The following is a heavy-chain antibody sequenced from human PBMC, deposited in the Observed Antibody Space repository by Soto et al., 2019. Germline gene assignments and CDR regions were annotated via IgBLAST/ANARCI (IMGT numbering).Heavy chain of an antibody. CDR3: ARTRPGGVIAT. CDR2: IYYSGST. CDR1: GGSISSGGYY. Sequence: SETLSLTCTVSGGSISSGGYYWSWIRQHPGKGLEWIGYIYYSGSTYYNPSLKSRVTISVDTSKNQFSLKVTSVTAADTAVYYCARTRPGGVIATWGQGTPVTVSS. D-gene: IGHD3-16*02. J-gene: IGHJ4*02. V-gene: IGHV4-31*03.